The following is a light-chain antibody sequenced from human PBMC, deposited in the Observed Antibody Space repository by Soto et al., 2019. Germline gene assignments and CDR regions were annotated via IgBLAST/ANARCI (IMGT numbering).Light chain of an antibody. CDR2: KAS. Sequence: DIQMTQSPSTLSASVGDRVTITCRASQSISTWLAWYQQKPGKAPNLLIYKASSLESGVPSRFSGSGSGTEFTLTISSLQPDDFATYYCQQYINRWTLGQGTKVEIK. CDR3: QQYINRWT. J-gene: IGKJ1*01. V-gene: IGKV1-5*03. CDR1: QSISTW.